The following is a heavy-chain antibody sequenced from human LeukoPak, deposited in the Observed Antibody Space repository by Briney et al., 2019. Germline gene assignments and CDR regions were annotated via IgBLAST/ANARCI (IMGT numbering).Heavy chain of an antibody. J-gene: IGHJ3*02. CDR3: AVVGATMNAFEI. CDR2: INPSGGST. CDR1: GYTFTSYY. D-gene: IGHD1-26*01. V-gene: IGHV1-46*01. Sequence: ASVKVSCKASGYTFTSYYMHWVRQAPGQGLEWMGIINPSGGSTSYAQKFQGRVTMTRDTSTSTVYMELSSLRSEDTAVYYCAVVGATMNAFEISGQGKIVTVCS.